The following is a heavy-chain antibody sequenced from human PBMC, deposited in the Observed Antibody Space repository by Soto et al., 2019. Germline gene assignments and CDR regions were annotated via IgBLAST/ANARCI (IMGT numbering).Heavy chain of an antibody. J-gene: IGHJ5*02. D-gene: IGHD6-6*01. Sequence: ASVKVSCKASGFSFTGYYIHWLRQAPGQGLEWMGWINAHSGGTEYAQKFQGRVTLTRDTSIATAYLTLTSLTSDDTALYYCAKDLTRQLAYWLDPWRQGPQVTVSS. CDR3: AKDLTRQLAYWLDP. CDR2: INAHSGGT. CDR1: GFSFTGYY. V-gene: IGHV1-2*02.